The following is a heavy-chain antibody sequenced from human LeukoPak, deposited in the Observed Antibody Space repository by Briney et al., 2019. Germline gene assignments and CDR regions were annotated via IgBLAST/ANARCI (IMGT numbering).Heavy chain of an antibody. J-gene: IGHJ3*02. D-gene: IGHD4-17*01. CDR1: GFTFSSYA. V-gene: IGHV3-64*05. CDR2: INSNGGST. CDR3: VKEARTVTSAFDI. Sequence: GGSLRLSCSASGFTFSSYAMHWVRQAPGKGLEYASGINSNGGSTLYADSVKGRFTISRDNSKNTLYIQMSSLRVEDTAVYYCVKEARTVTSAFDIWGQGTMVTVSS.